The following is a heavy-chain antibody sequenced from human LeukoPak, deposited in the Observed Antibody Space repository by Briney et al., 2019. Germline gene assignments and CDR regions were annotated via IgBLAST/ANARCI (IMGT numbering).Heavy chain of an antibody. D-gene: IGHD3-16*01. V-gene: IGHV4-61*02. CDR3: ARKGKLGDAFDI. J-gene: IGHJ3*02. Sequence: KPSQTLSLTCTVSGGSISSGSYYWSWIRQPAGKGLEWIGRIYSSGSTNYNPSLKSRVTISIDTSKNQFSLKLSSVTAADTAVYYCARKGKLGDAFDIWGQGTMVTVSS. CDR2: IYSSGST. CDR1: GGSISSGSYY.